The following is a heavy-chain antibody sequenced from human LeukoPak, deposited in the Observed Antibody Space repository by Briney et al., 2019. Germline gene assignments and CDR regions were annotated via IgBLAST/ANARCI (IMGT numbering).Heavy chain of an antibody. Sequence: SESLSLTCDVSGPSITGYWWSWIRQPAGKGLEWIGRMYTDGDASYNHAQKRRGSVSVNTSKTLFSVNLVSVSVADADVYYCARATAGCGVTCPLDYWGQGTLVTVSS. D-gene: IGHD3-10*01. J-gene: IGHJ4*02. CDR1: GPSITGYW. CDR2: MYTDGDA. V-gene: IGHV4-4*07. CDR3: ARATAGCGVTCPLDY.